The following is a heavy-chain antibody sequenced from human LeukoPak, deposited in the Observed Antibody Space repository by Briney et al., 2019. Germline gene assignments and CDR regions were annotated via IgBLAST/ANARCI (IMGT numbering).Heavy chain of an antibody. V-gene: IGHV3-7*01. CDR2: IKQDGSEK. CDR1: GFTFSSYW. Sequence: SGGSLRLSCAASGFTFSSYWMSWVRQAPGKGLEWVANIKQDGSEKYYVDSVKGRFTISRDNAKNSLHLQMNSLRAEDTAVYYCAREELLGAYYYYGMDVWGQGTTVTVSS. J-gene: IGHJ6*02. D-gene: IGHD1-26*01. CDR3: AREELLGAYYYYGMDV.